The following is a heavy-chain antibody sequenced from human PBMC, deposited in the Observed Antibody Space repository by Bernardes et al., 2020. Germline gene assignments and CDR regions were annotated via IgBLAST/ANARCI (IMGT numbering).Heavy chain of an antibody. CDR1: GGSISSYY. CDR2: IYYSGST. CDR3: ARAPPQQNWGSFGGYFDY. Sequence: SETLSLTCTFSGGSISSYYWSWIRQPPGKGLEWIGYIYYSGSTNYNPSLKSRVTISVDTSKNQFSLKLSSVTAADTAVYYCARAPPQQNWGSFGGYFDYWGQGTLVTVSS. V-gene: IGHV4-59*01. J-gene: IGHJ4*02. D-gene: IGHD7-27*01.